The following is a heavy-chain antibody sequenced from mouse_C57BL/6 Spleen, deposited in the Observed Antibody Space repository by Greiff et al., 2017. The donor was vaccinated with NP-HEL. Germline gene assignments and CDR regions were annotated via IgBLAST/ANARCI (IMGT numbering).Heavy chain of an antibody. CDR3: ARGLYDGYAWFAY. V-gene: IGHV1-47*01. D-gene: IGHD2-3*01. CDR1: GYTFTTYP. J-gene: IGHJ3*01. CDR2: FHPYNDDT. Sequence: VKLQESGAELVKPGASVKMFCKASGYTFTTYPIEWMKQNHGKSLEWIGNFHPYNDDTKYNEKFKGKATLTVEKSSSTVYLELSRLTSDDSAVYYCARGLYDGYAWFAYWGQGTLVTVSA.